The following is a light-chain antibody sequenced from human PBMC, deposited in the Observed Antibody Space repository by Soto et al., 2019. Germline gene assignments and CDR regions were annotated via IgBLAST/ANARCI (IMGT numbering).Light chain of an antibody. Sequence: STLSASLGDRVTITCRASQSISSGLAWYQQKPGKAPKVLIYDASSLQSGVPSRFSGSGSGTEFTLTISSLQPEDFAIYYCQQYNSYSAFGQGTKVDIK. CDR3: QQYNSYSA. CDR1: QSISSG. CDR2: DAS. J-gene: IGKJ1*01. V-gene: IGKV1-5*01.